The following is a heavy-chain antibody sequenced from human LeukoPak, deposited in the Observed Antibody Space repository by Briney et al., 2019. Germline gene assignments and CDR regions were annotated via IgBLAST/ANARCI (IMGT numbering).Heavy chain of an antibody. D-gene: IGHD4-23*01. Sequence: GGSLRLSCAASGFTFSSYWMHWVRHAPGKGLVWVSRINTDGSSTSYADSVKGRFTISRDNAKNTLYLQMNSLRAEDTAVYYCARSTVVTLSYDYWGQGTLVTVSS. CDR2: INTDGSST. CDR1: GFTFSSYW. J-gene: IGHJ4*02. V-gene: IGHV3-74*01. CDR3: ARSTVVTLSYDY.